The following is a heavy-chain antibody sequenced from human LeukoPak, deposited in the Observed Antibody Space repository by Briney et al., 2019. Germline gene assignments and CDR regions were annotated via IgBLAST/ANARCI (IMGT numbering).Heavy chain of an antibody. D-gene: IGHD3-10*01. CDR3: ARALMTLVRGVPRTTWFDP. J-gene: IGHJ5*02. Sequence: SETLSLTCGVFGGSFSGYYWTWVRQAPGKGLERIGEISESGTTNYNASLNNRVTLSVDTSKNQFSLKMTSLTAADTGVFYCARALMTLVRGVPRTTWFDPWGQGTLVTVSS. CDR2: ISESGTT. V-gene: IGHV4-34*01. CDR1: GGSFSGYY.